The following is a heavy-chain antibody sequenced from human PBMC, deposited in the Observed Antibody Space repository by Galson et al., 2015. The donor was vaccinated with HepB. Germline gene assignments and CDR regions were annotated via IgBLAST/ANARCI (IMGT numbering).Heavy chain of an antibody. V-gene: IGHV4-59*01. CDR3: ARVDVTTTGSVAFGI. CDR1: GASIRNNS. Sequence: ETLSLTCIVSGASIRNNSWSWIRQPPGKGLEWIGYISHTGNTNYNPSLKTRVTMSLDTSRNHFSLKLTSVTAADTAIFYCARVDVTTTGSVAFGIWGRGTVVTVS. D-gene: IGHD1-1*01. J-gene: IGHJ3*02. CDR2: ISHTGNT.